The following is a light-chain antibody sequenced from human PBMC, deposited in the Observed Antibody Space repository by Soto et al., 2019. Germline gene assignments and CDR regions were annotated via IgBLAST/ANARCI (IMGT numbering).Light chain of an antibody. J-gene: IGKJ1*01. Sequence: ELVLTQSPATLSLSPWERATLSCRASQSIRTSLAWYQKKPGQDPRLLIFDASNRANGVPARFGGSGSGTDFNLTINRLETEDFAVYYCQQRSNWPRTFGQGTKLDIK. CDR2: DAS. V-gene: IGKV3-11*01. CDR3: QQRSNWPRT. CDR1: QSIRTS.